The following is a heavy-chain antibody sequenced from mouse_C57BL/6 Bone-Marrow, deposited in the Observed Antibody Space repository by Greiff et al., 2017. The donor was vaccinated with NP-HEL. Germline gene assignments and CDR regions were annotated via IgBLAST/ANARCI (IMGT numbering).Heavy chain of an antibody. V-gene: IGHV5-4*01. CDR1: GFTFSSYA. CDR3: AREDYYGSSYGDY. J-gene: IGHJ2*01. CDR2: ISDGGSYT. D-gene: IGHD1-1*01. Sequence: EVKVVESGGGLVKPGGSLKLSCAASGFTFSSYAMSWVRQTPEKRLEWVATISDGGSYTYYPDNVKGRFTISRDNAKNNLYLQMSHLKSEDTAMYYCAREDYYGSSYGDYWGQGTTLTVSS.